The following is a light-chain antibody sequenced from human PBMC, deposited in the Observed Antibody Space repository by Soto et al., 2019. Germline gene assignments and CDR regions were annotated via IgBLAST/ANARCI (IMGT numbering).Light chain of an antibody. Sequence: EIVLTPSPATLSFSPVARAHLYCLASQSVSSYLAWYQQKPGQAPRLLIYDASNRATSIPARFSGSGSGTDFTLTIRSLEPEDFAVYYCQQSSNWPPITCGQGQRREIK. CDR2: DAS. V-gene: IGKV3-11*01. CDR1: QSVSSY. CDR3: QQSSNWPPIT. J-gene: IGKJ5*01.